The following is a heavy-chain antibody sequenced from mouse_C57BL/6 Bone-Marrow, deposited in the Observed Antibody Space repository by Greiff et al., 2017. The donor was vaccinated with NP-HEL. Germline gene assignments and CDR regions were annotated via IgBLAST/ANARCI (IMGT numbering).Heavy chain of an antibody. CDR3: VRHYTTVVADAMDY. D-gene: IGHD1-1*01. V-gene: IGHV10-1*01. CDR1: GFSFNTYA. J-gene: IGHJ4*01. Sequence: EVKLVESGGGLVQPKGSLKLSCAASGFSFNTYAMNWVRQAPGKGLEWVARIRSKSNNYATYYADSVKDRFTISRDDSESMLYLQMNNLKTEDTAMYYCVRHYTTVVADAMDYWGQGTSVTVSS. CDR2: IRSKSNNYAT.